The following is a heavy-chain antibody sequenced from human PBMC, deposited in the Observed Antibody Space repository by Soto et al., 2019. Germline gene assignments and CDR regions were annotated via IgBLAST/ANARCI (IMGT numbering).Heavy chain of an antibody. D-gene: IGHD2-15*01. CDR3: ARDLYGYCSGGSCYSTWFDP. CDR1: GFTFSSYS. J-gene: IGHJ5*02. V-gene: IGHV3-21*01. CDR2: ISSSSSYI. Sequence: EVQLVESGGGLVKPGGSLRLSCAASGFTFSSYSMNWVRQAPGKGLEWASSISSSSSYIYYADSVKGRLTISRDNAKNSLYLEMNSLRAEDTAVYYCARDLYGYCSGGSCYSTWFDPWGQGPLVTVSS.